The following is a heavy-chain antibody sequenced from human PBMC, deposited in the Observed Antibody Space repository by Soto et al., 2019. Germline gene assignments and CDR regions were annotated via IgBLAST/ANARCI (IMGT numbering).Heavy chain of an antibody. CDR1: GXSVRTYD. J-gene: IGHJ6*02. D-gene: IGHD5-12*01. V-gene: IGHV4-59*02. Sequence: XTLTLPCTVSGXSVRTYDWTWIRQPPGKGLELIGYIYYSGSTRYNPSLKSRVTISVYMSKNQFSLKLSSVIAADTDVYYRARAYGGFDNGLDVWGQGTAVTVSS. CDR3: ARAYGGFDNGLDV. CDR2: IYYSGST.